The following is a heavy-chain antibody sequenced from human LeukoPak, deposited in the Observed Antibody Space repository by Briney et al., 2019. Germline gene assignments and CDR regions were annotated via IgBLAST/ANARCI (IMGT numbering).Heavy chain of an antibody. D-gene: IGHD2-15*01. Sequence: SVKVSCKASGFTFTSSAMQWVRQARGQRLEWIGWIVVGSGNTNYAQKFQERVTITRDMSTSTAYVELSSLRSEDTAVYYCAADAPSYCSGGSCYSAFAFDIWGQGTMVTVSS. J-gene: IGHJ3*02. CDR1: GFTFTSSA. CDR2: IVVGSGNT. V-gene: IGHV1-58*02. CDR3: AADAPSYCSGGSCYSAFAFDI.